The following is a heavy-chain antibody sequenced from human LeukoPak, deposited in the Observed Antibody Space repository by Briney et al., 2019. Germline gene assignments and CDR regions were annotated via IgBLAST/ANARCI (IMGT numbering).Heavy chain of an antibody. J-gene: IGHJ4*02. CDR3: ARGRSYDFWSGYYPYFDY. V-gene: IGHV1-2*02. D-gene: IGHD3-3*01. Sequence: ASVKVSCRASGCTFTGYYMHWVRQAPGQGLEWMGWINPNSGGTNYAQKFQGRVTMTRDTSISTAYMELSGLRSDDTAVYYCARGRSYDFWSGYYPYFDYWGQGTLVTVSS. CDR1: GCTFTGYY. CDR2: INPNSGGT.